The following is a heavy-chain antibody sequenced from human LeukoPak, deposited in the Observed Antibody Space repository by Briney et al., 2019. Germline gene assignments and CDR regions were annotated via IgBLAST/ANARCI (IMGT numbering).Heavy chain of an antibody. CDR1: GGTFISYA. CDR3: ARDPEVRFPDG. CDR2: IIPIFGTA. J-gene: IGHJ4*02. V-gene: IGHV1-69*05. D-gene: IGHD3-3*01. Sequence: SVKVSCKASGGTFISYAISWVRQAPGQGLEWMGRIIPIFGTANYAQKFQGRVTITTDESTSTAYMELSGLRSEDTAVYYCARDPEVRFPDGWGQGTLVTVSS.